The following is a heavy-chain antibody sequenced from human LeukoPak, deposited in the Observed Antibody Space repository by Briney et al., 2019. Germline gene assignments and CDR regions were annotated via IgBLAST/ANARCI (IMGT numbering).Heavy chain of an antibody. CDR2: INPKNGGT. V-gene: IGHV1-2*02. Sequence: ASVKVSCKASGYTFIGNYIHWVRQAPGQGLEWVGWINPKNGGTDYAQKFQGRVTMTRDTSITTAYMDLSSLRFDDTAVYYYARVIGGSSADYWGQGTPVTVSS. CDR1: GYTFIGNY. J-gene: IGHJ4*02. D-gene: IGHD2-15*01. CDR3: ARVIGGSSADY.